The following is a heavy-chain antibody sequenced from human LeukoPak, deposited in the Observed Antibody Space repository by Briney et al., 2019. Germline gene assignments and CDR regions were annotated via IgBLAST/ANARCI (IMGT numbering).Heavy chain of an antibody. V-gene: IGHV4-59*08. CDR2: IYYSGST. CDR1: GGSISSYY. J-gene: IGHJ3*02. Sequence: SETLSLTCTVSGGSISSYYWSWIRQPPGKGLEWIGYIYYSGSTNYNPSLKSRVTISVDTSKNQFSLKLSSVTAADTAVYYCARQSVGLAYCGGDCPDAFDIWGQGTMVTVSS. D-gene: IGHD2-21*02. CDR3: ARQSVGLAYCGGDCPDAFDI.